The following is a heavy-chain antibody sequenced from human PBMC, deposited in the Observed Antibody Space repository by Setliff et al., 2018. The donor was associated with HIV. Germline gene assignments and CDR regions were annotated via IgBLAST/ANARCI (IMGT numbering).Heavy chain of an antibody. D-gene: IGHD3-22*01. CDR2: IYYSGST. CDR3: ARQDYYDSSGYRQNYYYYYYMDV. J-gene: IGHJ6*03. Sequence: LSLTCTVSGGSISSSSYYWGWIRQPPGKGLEWIGSIYYSGSTYYNPSLKSRVTISVDTSKNQFSLKLSSVTAADTAVYYCARQDYYDSSGYRQNYYYYYYMDVWGKGTTVTVSS. CDR1: GGSISSSSYY. V-gene: IGHV4-39*01.